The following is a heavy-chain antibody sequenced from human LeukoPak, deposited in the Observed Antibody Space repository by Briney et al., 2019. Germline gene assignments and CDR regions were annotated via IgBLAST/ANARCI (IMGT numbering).Heavy chain of an antibody. J-gene: IGHJ4*02. CDR2: INPSGGGT. CDR1: GYTFTNYF. Sequence: GASVKVSCKASGYTFTNYFMHWVRQAPGQGLEWMGVINPSGGGTTYAQRFQGRVTMTRDTSTSTVHMELSSLRSEDTAVYYCAAGVYYDILTGHPFDYWGQGTLVTVSS. CDR3: AAGVYYDILTGHPFDY. V-gene: IGHV1-46*01. D-gene: IGHD3-9*01.